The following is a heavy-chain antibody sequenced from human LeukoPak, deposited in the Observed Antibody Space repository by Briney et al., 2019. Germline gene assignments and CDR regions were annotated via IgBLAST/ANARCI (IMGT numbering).Heavy chain of an antibody. CDR1: GYSFTNYW. CDR2: IYPNASDT. V-gene: IGHV5-51*01. Sequence: GESLKISCKGSGYSFTNYWIGWVRQMPGKGLEWMGIIYPNASDTRYSPSFRGQVTISADKSITTACLQWNSLKASDTAMYYCALSSGAYNSAGYFDYWGQGALVTVSS. J-gene: IGHJ4*02. D-gene: IGHD2-15*01. CDR3: ALSSGAYNSAGYFDY.